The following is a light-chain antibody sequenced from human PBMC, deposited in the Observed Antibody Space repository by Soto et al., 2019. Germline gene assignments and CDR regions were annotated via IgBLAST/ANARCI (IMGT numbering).Light chain of an antibody. CDR1: SSNIGAGYD. J-gene: IGLJ2*01. CDR2: GNS. V-gene: IGLV1-40*01. Sequence: QSVLTQPPSVSGAPGQRVTISCTGSSSNIGAGYDVHWYQQLPGTAPKLLINGNSNRPSGVPDRFSGSKSGTSASLAITGLQAEDEADYYCPSYDRSLSAVFGGGTKVTVL. CDR3: PSYDRSLSAV.